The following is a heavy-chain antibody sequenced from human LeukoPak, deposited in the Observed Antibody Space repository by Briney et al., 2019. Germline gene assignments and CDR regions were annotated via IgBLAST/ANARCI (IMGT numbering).Heavy chain of an antibody. CDR3: AQLGFDY. J-gene: IGHJ4*02. CDR1: GFNFYDYA. Sequence: GGSLRLSCAASGFNFYDYAVHWVRQAPGRGLEWVAGISQNSDRIGYADSVKGRFTISRDNSKNTLYLQMNSLRAEDTAVYYCAQLGFDYWGQGTLVTVSS. D-gene: IGHD3-16*01. V-gene: IGHV3-9*01. CDR2: ISQNSDRI.